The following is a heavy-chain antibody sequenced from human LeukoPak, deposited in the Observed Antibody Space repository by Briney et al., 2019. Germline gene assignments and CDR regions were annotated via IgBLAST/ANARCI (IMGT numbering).Heavy chain of an antibody. CDR1: EFTVSVNY. CDR2: IYSGGST. V-gene: IGHV3-53*01. J-gene: IGHJ4*02. CDR3: ATPAGYDSSGLLN. D-gene: IGHD3-22*01. Sequence: GGSLRLSCAASEFTVSVNYMSWVRQAPGKGLEWVSFIYSGGSTYYADSVKGRFTISRDSSKNTLYLQMNSLRAEDTAVYYCATPAGYDSSGLLNWGQGTLVTVSS.